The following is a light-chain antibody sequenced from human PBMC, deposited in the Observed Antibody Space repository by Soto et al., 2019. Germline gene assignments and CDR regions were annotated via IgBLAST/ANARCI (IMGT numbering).Light chain of an antibody. CDR1: SSNIGAGYD. CDR2: GNS. V-gene: IGLV1-40*01. CDR3: KSVDSSRSGWKV. J-gene: IGLJ2*01. Sequence: QSVLTQPPSVSGAPGQRVTISCTGSSSNIGAGYDVHWYQQLPGTAPKLLIYGNSNRPSGFPDRFSGSKSGTSASLAITGPRVEDEADYSCKSVDSSRSGWKVFGGGTKLTVL.